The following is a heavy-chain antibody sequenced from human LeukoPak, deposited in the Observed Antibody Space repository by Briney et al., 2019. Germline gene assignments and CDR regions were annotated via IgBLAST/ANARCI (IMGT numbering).Heavy chain of an antibody. D-gene: IGHD3-3*01. CDR3: ARDTDFWSGYYIRYYYYYMDV. CDR2: ISSSGSTI. CDR1: GFTFSDYY. Sequence: GGSLRLSCAAAGFTFSDYYMSWIRQAPGKGLEWVSYISSSGSTIYYADSVKGRFTISRDNAKNSLYLQMNSLRAEDTAVYYCARDTDFWSGYYIRYYYYYMDVWGKGTTVTVSS. V-gene: IGHV3-11*04. J-gene: IGHJ6*03.